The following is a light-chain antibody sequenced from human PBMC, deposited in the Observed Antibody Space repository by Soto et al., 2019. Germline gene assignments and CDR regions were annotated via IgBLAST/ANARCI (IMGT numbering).Light chain of an antibody. CDR2: AAS. J-gene: IGKJ2*01. Sequence: AIRMTQSPSPFSASTGASGTITGRARQGISSYLAWYQQKPGKAPKLLVYAASTLHYGVPSRFSGRGFGTDVPLAISCLQSEDFAAYCCQQYYPYPQPFGQGTGLEIK. V-gene: IGKV1-8*01. CDR1: QGISSY. CDR3: QQYYPYPQP.